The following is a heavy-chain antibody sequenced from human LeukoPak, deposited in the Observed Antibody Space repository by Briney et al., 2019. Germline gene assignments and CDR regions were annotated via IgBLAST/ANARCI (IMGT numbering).Heavy chain of an antibody. CDR1: GFTFISYW. CDR3: AREGSSSSFDY. CDR2: IKQDGSEK. V-gene: IGHV3-7*01. D-gene: IGHD6-6*01. Sequence: GGSLRLSCAASGFTFISYWMSWVRQAPGKGLEWVANIKQDGSEKYYVGSVKGRFTISRDNAKNSLYLQMNSLRAEDTAVYYCAREGSSSSFDYWGRGTLVTVSS. J-gene: IGHJ4*02.